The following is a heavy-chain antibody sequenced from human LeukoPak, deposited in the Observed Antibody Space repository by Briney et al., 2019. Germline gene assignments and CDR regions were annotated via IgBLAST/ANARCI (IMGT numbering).Heavy chain of an antibody. J-gene: IGHJ4*02. V-gene: IGHV3-48*01. CDR1: GFTFSSYS. D-gene: IGHD2-15*01. CDR3: ARVGVVVVAADDY. CDR2: ISSSSSTI. Sequence: GGSLRLSCAASGFTFSSYSMNWVRQAPGKGLEWVSYISSSSSTIYYADSVKGRFTISRDNAKNSLYLQMNSLRAEDTAVYYCARVGVVVVAADDYWGQGTLVTVSS.